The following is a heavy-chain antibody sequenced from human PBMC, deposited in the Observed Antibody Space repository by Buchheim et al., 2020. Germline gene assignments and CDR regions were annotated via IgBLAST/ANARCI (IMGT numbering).Heavy chain of an antibody. J-gene: IGHJ6*02. CDR2: IYSDGST. V-gene: IGHV4-39*07. D-gene: IGHD6-19*01. CDR3: ARGSYQTGWRGFSYYSMDV. Sequence: HLQGSGPGLVRPSETLSLTCTVSGASINSGGYYWDWVRQPPGKGLEWVGHIYSDGSTYFNPSLKSRVTFSFDASHNHISLMLTSVTAADTGTYYCARGSYQTGWRGFSYYSMDVWGQGT. CDR1: GASINSGGYY.